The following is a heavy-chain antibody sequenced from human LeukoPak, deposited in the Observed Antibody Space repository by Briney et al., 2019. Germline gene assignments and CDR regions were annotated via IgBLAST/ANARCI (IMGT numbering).Heavy chain of an antibody. D-gene: IGHD3-22*01. J-gene: IGHJ3*02. CDR2: IRSKANSYAA. Sequence: GGSLRLSCAASGFTFSGSAMHWVRQASGKGLEWVGRIRSKANSYAALYAASVKGRFTISRDDSENTAYLQMNSLKTEDTAVYYCTRPLDYDSSGPDAFDIWGQGTMVTVSS. CDR3: TRPLDYDSSGPDAFDI. CDR1: GFTFSGSA. V-gene: IGHV3-73*01.